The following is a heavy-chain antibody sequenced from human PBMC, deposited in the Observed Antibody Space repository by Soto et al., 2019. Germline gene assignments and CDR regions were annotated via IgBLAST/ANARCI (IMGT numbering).Heavy chain of an antibody. D-gene: IGHD3-22*01. CDR1: ESTFSSYA. Sequence: SVKVSCKASESTFSSYAISWVRQAPGQGLEWMGGIIPIFGTANYAQKFQGRVTITADESTSTAYMELSSLRSEDTAVYYCARAYTPSGVVVNYGMDVWGQGTTVTVSS. CDR3: ARAYTPSGVVVNYGMDV. CDR2: IIPIFGTA. V-gene: IGHV1-69*13. J-gene: IGHJ6*02.